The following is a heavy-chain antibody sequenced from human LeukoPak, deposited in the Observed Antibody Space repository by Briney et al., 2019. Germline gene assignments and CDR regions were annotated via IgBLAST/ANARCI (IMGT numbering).Heavy chain of an antibody. D-gene: IGHD2-21*01. Sequence: GGSLRLSCVASGFIFWNYDMSWVRQAPGKGLQWVSQISGTGGATLYAGFARGRFTIPRDNSKTTLYLQMSGLRVEDTAMYYCVKDPRDTYGTNWFVSWGQGTLLIVSS. CDR2: ISGTGGAT. CDR3: VKDPRDTYGTNWFVS. V-gene: IGHV3-23*01. CDR1: GFIFWNYD. J-gene: IGHJ5*01.